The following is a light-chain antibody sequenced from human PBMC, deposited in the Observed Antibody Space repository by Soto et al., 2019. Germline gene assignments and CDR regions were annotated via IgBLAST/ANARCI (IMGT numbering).Light chain of an antibody. CDR3: QQYGSSPPT. Sequence: EIELTQSPGTLSLSPGERATLSCRASQSVSSIYLAWYQQKPGQAPSLLIYGASSRATGIPDRFSGSGSGTDFTLTISRLEPEDFAVYYCQQYGSSPPTFGQGTKVEIK. CDR1: QSVSSIY. V-gene: IGKV3-20*01. CDR2: GAS. J-gene: IGKJ1*01.